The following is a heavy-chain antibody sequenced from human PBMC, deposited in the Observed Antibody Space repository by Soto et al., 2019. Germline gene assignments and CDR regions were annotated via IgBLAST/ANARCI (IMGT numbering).Heavy chain of an antibody. V-gene: IGHV4-39*01. CDR3: ARQRRITTCHADY. J-gene: IGHJ4*02. Sequence: QLQLQESGPGLVKPSETLSLICTVSGDSITTTTSHYWGWIRQPPGKGLEWIGNIYYSGSTDYNPSLKSRATISVDTSKNQFSLRLSSVTAADTAVYYCARQRRITTCHADYWGQGTLVTVSP. CDR1: GDSITTTTSHY. CDR2: IYYSGST.